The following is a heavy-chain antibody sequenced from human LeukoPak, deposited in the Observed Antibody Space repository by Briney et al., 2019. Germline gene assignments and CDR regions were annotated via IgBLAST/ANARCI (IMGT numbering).Heavy chain of an antibody. J-gene: IGHJ4*02. V-gene: IGHV4-59*01. D-gene: IGHD6-19*01. Sequence: SETLSLTCTVFGGSFSNNYWSWIRHPPGKGLEWIGYISYSGSTNYNPSLKSRATISADTSNNQFSLRLSSVTAADTAVYYCARELSSGWLDYWGQGILVTVSS. CDR3: ARELSSGWLDY. CDR1: GGSFSNNY. CDR2: ISYSGST.